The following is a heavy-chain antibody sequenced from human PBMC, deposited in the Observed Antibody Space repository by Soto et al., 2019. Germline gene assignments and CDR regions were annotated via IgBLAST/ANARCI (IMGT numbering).Heavy chain of an antibody. D-gene: IGHD3-10*01. CDR1: GFTFSSYA. CDR3: AKDGHYYGSGSYPHGYYYYGMDV. V-gene: IGHV3-23*01. CDR2: ISGSGGST. Sequence: EVQLLESGGGLVQPGGSLRLSCAASGFTFSSYAMSWVRQAPGKGLEWVSAISGSGGSTYYADSVKGRFTISRDNSKNTLYLQMNSLRAEDTAVYYCAKDGHYYGSGSYPHGYYYYGMDVWGQGTTVTVSS. J-gene: IGHJ6*02.